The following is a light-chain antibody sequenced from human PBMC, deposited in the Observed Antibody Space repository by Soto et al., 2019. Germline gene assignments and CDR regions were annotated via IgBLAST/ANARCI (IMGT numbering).Light chain of an antibody. CDR3: QQRSNWPST. CDR1: QSVSSY. V-gene: IGKV3-11*01. Sequence: EIVLTQSPATLSLSPGNRATLSCRASQSVSSYLAWYQQKPGQALRPLIYDASNRATGIPARFSGSGSGTDFTLTLTSLEPEDFAVYYCQQRSNWPSTFGGGTKVEIK. J-gene: IGKJ4*01. CDR2: DAS.